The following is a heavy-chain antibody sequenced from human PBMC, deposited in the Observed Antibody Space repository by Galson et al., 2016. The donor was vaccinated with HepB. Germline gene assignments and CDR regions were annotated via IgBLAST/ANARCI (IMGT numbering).Heavy chain of an antibody. Sequence: SLRLSCAASGFTFGAYAMHWVRQAPRKGLEWVSSVRWIGGRIGYADSVKGRFTISSDNTKNCLFLQMNSLRPEDTALYYCAKGVGGGLYYGMDVWGQGTTVTVSS. CDR2: VRWIGGRI. CDR1: GFTFGAYA. D-gene: IGHD2-15*01. V-gene: IGHV3-9*01. J-gene: IGHJ6*02. CDR3: AKGVGGGLYYGMDV.